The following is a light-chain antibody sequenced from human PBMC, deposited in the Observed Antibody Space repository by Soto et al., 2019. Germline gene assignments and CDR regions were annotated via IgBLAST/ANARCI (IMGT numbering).Light chain of an antibody. CDR2: GAS. CDR3: QQYDSSPHT. V-gene: IGKV3-20*01. J-gene: IGKJ1*01. Sequence: EIVLTQSPGTLSLSPGERATLSCRASQSVSSSYLAWYQQKPGQAPRLLIYGASSRATGIPDRFSGSGSGIDFTINISRLEPEDFAVYYCQQYDSSPHTFGQGPKVEIK. CDR1: QSVSSSY.